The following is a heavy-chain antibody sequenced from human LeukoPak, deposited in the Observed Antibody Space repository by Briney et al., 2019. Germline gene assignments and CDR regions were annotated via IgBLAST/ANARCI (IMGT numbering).Heavy chain of an antibody. CDR1: GGSISSYY. CDR3: ARHIVVKAGGMDV. CDR2: IYYSGST. D-gene: IGHD2-15*01. J-gene: IGHJ6*02. Sequence: PSETLSLTCTVSGGSISSYYWSWIRQPPGKGLEWIGYIYYSGSTNYNPSLKSRVTISVDTSKNQFSLKLSSVTAADTAVYYCARHIVVKAGGMDVWGQGTTVTVSS. V-gene: IGHV4-59*08.